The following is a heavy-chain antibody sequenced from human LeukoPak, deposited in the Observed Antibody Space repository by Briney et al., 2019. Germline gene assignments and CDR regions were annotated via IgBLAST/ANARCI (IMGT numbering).Heavy chain of an antibody. Sequence: GGSLRLSCAASGFTFSSYAMHWVRQAPGKGLEWVAVISYDGSNKYYTDSVRGRFTISRDNSKNTLDLQMDSLRTEDTAVYYCAALGDSSGSPWGQGTPVTVPS. D-gene: IGHD6-19*01. V-gene: IGHV3-30-3*01. J-gene: IGHJ4*02. CDR2: ISYDGSNK. CDR1: GFTFSSYA. CDR3: AALGDSSGSP.